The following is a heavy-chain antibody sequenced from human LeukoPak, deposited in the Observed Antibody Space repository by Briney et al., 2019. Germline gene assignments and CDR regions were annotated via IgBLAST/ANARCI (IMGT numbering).Heavy chain of an antibody. V-gene: IGHV1-18*03. D-gene: IGHD3-22*01. CDR2: ISAYNGYT. J-gene: IGHJ4*02. Sequence: ASVKVSCKASGYTFTNYYITWVRQAPGQGLEWMGWISAYNGYTNYAQKLQGRVTMTTDTSTSTAYMELRSLRSDDMAVYYCARDQVITTFDYWGQGTLVTVSS. CDR1: GYTFTNYY. CDR3: ARDQVITTFDY.